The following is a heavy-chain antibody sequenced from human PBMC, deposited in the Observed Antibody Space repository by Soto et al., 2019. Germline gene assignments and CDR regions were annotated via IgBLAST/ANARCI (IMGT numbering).Heavy chain of an antibody. V-gene: IGHV3-74*01. CDR3: AHMRVTMIVGAGHFHH. CDR2: INTDGSST. Sequence: GGSLRLSCAASGFTFSSYWMHWVRQAPGEGLVWVSRINTDGSSTSYADSVKGRFTITKDTSKNQVVLTLTNVDPVDTATYYCAHMRVTMIVGAGHFHHWGQGTLVTVSS. J-gene: IGHJ1*01. D-gene: IGHD3-22*01. CDR1: GFTFSSYW.